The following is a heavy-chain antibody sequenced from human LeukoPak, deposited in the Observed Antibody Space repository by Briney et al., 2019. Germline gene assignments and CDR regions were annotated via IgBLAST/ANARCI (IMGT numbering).Heavy chain of an antibody. CDR2: INQVASEE. J-gene: IGHJ4*02. CDR1: GFTFSRHG. V-gene: IGHV3-7*04. D-gene: IGHD3-10*01. Sequence: GGSLRLSCSASGFTFSRHGMHWVRQAPGKGLEWVANINQVASEENYVDSVKGRFTISRDNAKNSLYLQMNSVRAEDTAMYYCVRDGGYYGPDSWGQGALVSVSS. CDR3: VRDGGYYGPDS.